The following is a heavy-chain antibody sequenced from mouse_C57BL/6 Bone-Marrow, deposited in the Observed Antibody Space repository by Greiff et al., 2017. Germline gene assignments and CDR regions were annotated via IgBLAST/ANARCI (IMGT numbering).Heavy chain of an antibody. CDR1: GYTFTSYG. J-gene: IGHJ1*03. Sequence: QVQLKQSGAELARPGASVKLSCTASGYTFTSYGISWVKQRPGQGLEWIGEIYPRSGNTYYNEKFKGKATLTADKSSSTAYMQLRSLTSEDSAVYFCASSYGYWYFDFWGTGTTVTVSS. D-gene: IGHD1-1*01. CDR3: ASSYGYWYFDF. V-gene: IGHV1-81*01. CDR2: IYPRSGNT.